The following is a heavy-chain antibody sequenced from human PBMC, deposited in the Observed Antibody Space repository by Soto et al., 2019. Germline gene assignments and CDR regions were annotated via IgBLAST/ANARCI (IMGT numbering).Heavy chain of an antibody. J-gene: IGHJ4*02. CDR2: ISYDGTNK. CDR1: GFTFSTYG. D-gene: IGHD1-26*01. V-gene: IGHV3-30*18. Sequence: GSLRLSCAASGFTFSTYGMHWVRQAPGQGLEWVAGISYDGTNKYYADSVKGRFTISRDNSKNTLYLQMNSLRAEDTAVYYCAKTLTKWALLQPNFDYWGQGTLVTVSS. CDR3: AKTLTKWALLQPNFDY.